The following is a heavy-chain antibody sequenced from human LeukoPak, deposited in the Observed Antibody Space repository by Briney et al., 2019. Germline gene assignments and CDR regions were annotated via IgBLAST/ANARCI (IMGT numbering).Heavy chain of an antibody. CDR3: AKDVTEGAARPDY. CDR2: ISGGGDTT. Sequence: PGGSLRLSCAASGFTFSNYAMTWVRQAPGKGLEWVSAISGGGDTTYYADSVKGRFTISRDNSKNTLYLQMNSLRVEDTAVYYCAKDVTEGAARPDYWGQGTLVTVSS. CDR1: GFTFSNYA. J-gene: IGHJ4*02. D-gene: IGHD6-6*01. V-gene: IGHV3-23*01.